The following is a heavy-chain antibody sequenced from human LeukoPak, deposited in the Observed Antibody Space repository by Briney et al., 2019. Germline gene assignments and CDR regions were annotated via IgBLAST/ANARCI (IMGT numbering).Heavy chain of an antibody. D-gene: IGHD7-27*01. CDR3: ARDTPGDGRNFDY. J-gene: IGHJ4*02. CDR2: IYHSGST. CDR1: GYSISSGYY. Sequence: SETLSLTCTVSGYSISSGYYWGWIRQPPGKGLEWIGSIYHSGSTYYNPSLKSRVTISVDTSKNQFSLKLSSVTAADTAVYYCARDTPGDGRNFDYWGQGTLVTVSS. V-gene: IGHV4-38-2*02.